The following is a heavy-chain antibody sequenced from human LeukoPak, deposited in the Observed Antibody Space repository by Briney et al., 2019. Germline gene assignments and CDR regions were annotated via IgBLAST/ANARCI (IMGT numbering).Heavy chain of an antibody. CDR2: INHSGST. V-gene: IGHV4-34*01. D-gene: IGHD2-2*01. CDR3: ARPRGYCSSTGCLKGRDAFDI. Sequence: PSETLSLTCAVYGGSFSGYYWSWIRQPPGKGLEWIGEINHSGSTNYNPSLKSRVTISVDTSKNQFSLKLSSVTAADTAVYYCARPRGYCSSTGCLKGRDAFDIWGQGTMVTVSS. CDR1: GGSFSGYY. J-gene: IGHJ3*02.